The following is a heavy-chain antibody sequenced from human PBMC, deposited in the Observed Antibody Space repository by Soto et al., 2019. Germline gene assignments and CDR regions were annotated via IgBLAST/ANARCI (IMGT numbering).Heavy chain of an antibody. CDR2: ISSTTNYI. CDR1: GFIFSTYW. V-gene: IGHV3-21*06. Sequence: GGSLRLSCAASGFIFSTYWMNWVRQAPGKGLEWVSSISSTTNYIYYGDSMKGRFTISRDNAKNSLYLEMNSLRAEDTAVYYCARESEDLTSNFDYWGQGTLVTVS. CDR3: ARESEDLTSNFDY. J-gene: IGHJ4*02.